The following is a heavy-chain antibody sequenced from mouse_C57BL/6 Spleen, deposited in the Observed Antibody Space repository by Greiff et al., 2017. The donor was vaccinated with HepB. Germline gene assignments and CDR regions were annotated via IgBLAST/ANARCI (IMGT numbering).Heavy chain of an antibody. CDR3: ARRGLTGERGFAY. CDR1: GYTFTSYW. CDR2: IDPSDSYT. J-gene: IGHJ3*01. D-gene: IGHD4-1*01. Sequence: QVQLQQPGAELVKPGASVKLSCKASGYTFTSYWMQWVKQRPGQGLEWIGEIDPSDSYTNYNQKFKGKATLTVDTSSSTAYMQLSSLTSEDSAVYYCARRGLTGERGFAYWGQGTLVTVSA. V-gene: IGHV1-50*01.